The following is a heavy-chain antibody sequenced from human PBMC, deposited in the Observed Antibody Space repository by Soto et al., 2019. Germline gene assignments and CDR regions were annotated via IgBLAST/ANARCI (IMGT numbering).Heavy chain of an antibody. Sequence: PGGSLRLSCAASGFTFSSYWMHWVRQAPGKGLVWVSRINSDGSSTSYADSVKGRFTISRDNAKNTLYLQMDSLRAEDTAVYYCARDQFIKGSGYLSFDYWGQGTPVTVSS. CDR3: ARDQFIKGSGYLSFDY. V-gene: IGHV3-74*01. D-gene: IGHD3-3*01. CDR1: GFTFSSYW. CDR2: INSDGSST. J-gene: IGHJ4*02.